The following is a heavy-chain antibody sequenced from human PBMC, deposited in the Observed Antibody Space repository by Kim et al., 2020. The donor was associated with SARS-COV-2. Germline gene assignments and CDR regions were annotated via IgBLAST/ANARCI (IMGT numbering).Heavy chain of an antibody. Sequence: GGSLRLSCAASGFTFSSYGMHWVRQAPGKGLEWVAVIWYDGSNKYHVDSVKGRFTISRDNSKNTLHLQMNSLRVEDTAIYYCARADFYGSGSPDNWGQGTPVTVSS. CDR3: ARADFYGSGSPDN. CDR1: GFTFSSYG. J-gene: IGHJ4*02. V-gene: IGHV3-33*01. D-gene: IGHD3-10*01. CDR2: IWYDGSNK.